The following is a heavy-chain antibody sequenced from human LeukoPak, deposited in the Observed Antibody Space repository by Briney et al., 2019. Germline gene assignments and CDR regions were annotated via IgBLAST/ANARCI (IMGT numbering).Heavy chain of an antibody. J-gene: IGHJ4*02. Sequence: GRSLRLSCVASGFTFSSYGMHWVRQAPGKGLEWVAVISYDGSNKYYADSVKGRFTISRDNSKNTLYLQMNSLRAEDTAVYYCAKDVAVAGTYYFDYWGQGTLVTVSS. D-gene: IGHD6-19*01. CDR2: ISYDGSNK. CDR1: GFTFSSYG. V-gene: IGHV3-30*18. CDR3: AKDVAVAGTYYFDY.